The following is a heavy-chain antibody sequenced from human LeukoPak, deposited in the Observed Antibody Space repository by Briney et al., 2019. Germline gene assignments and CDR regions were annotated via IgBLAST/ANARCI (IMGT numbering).Heavy chain of an antibody. CDR2: IFHSGNT. D-gene: IGHD2-15*01. J-gene: IGHJ4*02. V-gene: IGHV4-34*12. Sequence: SETLSLTCAVYGGSFSGYYWSWIRQPPGKGLEWVGTIFHSGNTYYNPSLKSRVTISVATSKNQFSLKLNSVTAADTAVYYCARQGSAYYFDFWGQGLLVTVSS. CDR3: ARQGSAYYFDF. CDR1: GGSFSGYY.